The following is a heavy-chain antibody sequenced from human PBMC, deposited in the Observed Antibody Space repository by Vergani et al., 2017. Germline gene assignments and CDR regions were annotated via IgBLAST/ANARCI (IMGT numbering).Heavy chain of an antibody. J-gene: IGHJ6*02. D-gene: IGHD5-24*01. CDR3: ARNRAIELAGRMHYYYAIDV. CDR2: IYDNGNT. CDR1: GVSIKSRSYY. V-gene: IGHV4-39*01. Sequence: QLQLQESGPGLVKPSETLSLTCAVSGVSIKSRSYYWGWIRQSPGKGLEWIGRIYDNGNTYYNPSLKSRVAISVDTSKNQASLNLGSVTAADTAVYYCARNRAIELAGRMHYYYAIDVWGQGTTVTVSS.